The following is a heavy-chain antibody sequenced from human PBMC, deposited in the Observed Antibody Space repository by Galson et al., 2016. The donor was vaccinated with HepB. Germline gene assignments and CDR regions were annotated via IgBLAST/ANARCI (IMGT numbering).Heavy chain of an antibody. CDR3: ARDYLTYLGSYLYS. V-gene: IGHV3-74*01. CDR2: TNTDGSDT. CDR1: GFTFSSYW. D-gene: IGHD1-26*01. J-gene: IGHJ4*02. Sequence: SLRLSCAASGFTFSSYWMHWVRQVPGKGLVMVARTNTDGSDTGYADSVKGRFTISRDNAKNTLYLQMNTLRAEDTAVYYCARDYLTYLGSYLYSWGQGTLVTVSS.